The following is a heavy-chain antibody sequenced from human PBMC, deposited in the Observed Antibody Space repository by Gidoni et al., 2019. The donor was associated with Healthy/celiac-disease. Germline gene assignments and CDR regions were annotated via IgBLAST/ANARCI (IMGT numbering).Heavy chain of an antibody. D-gene: IGHD3-16*01. Sequence: EVQLVESGGGLVQPGGSLRLSCAASGFTFSRYAMHWVRQAPGKGLEYVSAISSNGGSTYYANSVKGRFTISRDNSKNTLYLQMGSLRAEDMAVYYCARELPLTLSLGYWGQGTLVTVSS. CDR1: GFTFSRYA. CDR2: ISSNGGST. J-gene: IGHJ4*02. V-gene: IGHV3-64*01. CDR3: ARELPLTLSLGY.